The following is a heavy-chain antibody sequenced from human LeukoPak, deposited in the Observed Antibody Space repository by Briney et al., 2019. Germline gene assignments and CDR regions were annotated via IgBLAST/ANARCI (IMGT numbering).Heavy chain of an antibody. CDR2: ISGYNGNT. D-gene: IGHD6-13*01. Sequence: ASVKVSCKASGYTFTSYGISWVRQAPGQGLEWMGWISGYNGNTNYAQKLQGRVTMTTDTSTSTAYMELRSLRSDDTAVYYCARNVPPLYSIRYTSIAAAGHGDYWGQGTLVTVSS. J-gene: IGHJ4*02. CDR1: GYTFTSYG. V-gene: IGHV1-18*01. CDR3: ARNVPPLYSIRYTSIAAAGHGDY.